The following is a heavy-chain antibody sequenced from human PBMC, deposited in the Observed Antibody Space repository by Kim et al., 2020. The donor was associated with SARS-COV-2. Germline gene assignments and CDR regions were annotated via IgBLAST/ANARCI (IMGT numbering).Heavy chain of an antibody. CDR3: ARDSHVGVVVANATNYYGMDV. J-gene: IGHJ6*02. CDR2: IKQDGSEK. CDR1: GFTFSSYW. D-gene: IGHD2-15*01. V-gene: IGHV3-7*01. Sequence: GGSLRLSCAASGFTFSSYWMSWVRQAPGKGLEWVANIKQDGSEKYYVDSVKGRFTISRDNAKNSLYLQMNSLRAEDTAVYYCARDSHVGVVVANATNYYGMDVWGQGNTVNGSS.